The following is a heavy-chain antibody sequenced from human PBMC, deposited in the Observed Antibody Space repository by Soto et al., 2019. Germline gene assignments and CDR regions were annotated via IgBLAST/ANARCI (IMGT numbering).Heavy chain of an antibody. CDR1: GGSISSGDYS. J-gene: IGHJ4*02. D-gene: IGHD3-9*01. V-gene: IGHV4-30-2*01. Sequence: SETLSLTCAVSGGSISSGDYSWNLIRQPPGKGLEWIGYIFHSGSTYYNPSLKSRVTISVDRSKNHFSQRLSSVTAADTAVYYCPRAHSAGYYSFDYWGQGILVTVSS. CDR3: PRAHSAGYYSFDY. CDR2: IFHSGST.